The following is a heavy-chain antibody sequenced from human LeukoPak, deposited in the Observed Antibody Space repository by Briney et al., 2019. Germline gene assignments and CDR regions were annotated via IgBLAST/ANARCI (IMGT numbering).Heavy chain of an antibody. V-gene: IGHV3-7*01. J-gene: IGHJ3*02. CDR1: GFTFSRNR. D-gene: IGHD1-26*01. Sequence: GGSLRLSCAASGFTFSRNRMTWVRQTPGKGLEWVAIIKQDGSENYYVDSVKGRFTISRDNAKNSLYLQMNSLRAEDTAVYYCARDAVGATHAFDIWGQGTMVTVSS. CDR2: IKQDGSEN. CDR3: ARDAVGATHAFDI.